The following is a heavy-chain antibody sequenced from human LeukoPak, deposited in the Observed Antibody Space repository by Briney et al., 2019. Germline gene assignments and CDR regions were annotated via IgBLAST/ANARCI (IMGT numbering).Heavy chain of an antibody. CDR1: GGSISSYY. CDR2: IYYSGST. D-gene: IGHD4-23*01. Sequence: PSETLSLTCTVSGGSISSYYWSWIRQPPGKGLEWIGYIYYSGSTNYNPSLKSRVTISVDTSKNQFSLKLSSVTAADTAVYYCARTRSTVVKHFDLWGRGALVTVSS. J-gene: IGHJ2*01. V-gene: IGHV4-59*01. CDR3: ARTRSTVVKHFDL.